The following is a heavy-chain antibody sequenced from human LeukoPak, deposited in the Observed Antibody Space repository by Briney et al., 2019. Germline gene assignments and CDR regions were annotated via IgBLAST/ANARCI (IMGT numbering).Heavy chain of an antibody. CDR2: IRYDGSNK. J-gene: IGHJ5*02. V-gene: IGHV3-30*02. D-gene: IGHD4-17*01. CDR3: AKDMVTTKYNWFDP. Sequence: HPGGSLRLSCAASGFIFSSYGMHWVRQAPGKGLEWVAFIRYDGSNKYYADSVKGRFTISRDNFKNTLYLQMNSLRAEDTAVYYCAKDMVTTKYNWFDPWGQGTLVTVSS. CDR1: GFIFSSYG.